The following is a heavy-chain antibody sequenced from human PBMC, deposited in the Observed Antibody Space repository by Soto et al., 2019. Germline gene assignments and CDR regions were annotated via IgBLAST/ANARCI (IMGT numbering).Heavy chain of an antibody. CDR3: ARFLPGFVGENEDCDF. CDR2: IYHSGNT. CDR1: GGSISNNNW. J-gene: IGHJ4*01. V-gene: IGHV4-4*02. D-gene: IGHD3-3*01. Sequence: QVQLQESGPGLVKPSGTLSLSCTVSGGSISNNNWWSWVRQTPEKGLEWIGQIYHSGNTNYNPSLKSRVSMSVDKSKNQFSLKMNSATAADTAVYYCARFLPGFVGENEDCDFWGHGTLVTVSS.